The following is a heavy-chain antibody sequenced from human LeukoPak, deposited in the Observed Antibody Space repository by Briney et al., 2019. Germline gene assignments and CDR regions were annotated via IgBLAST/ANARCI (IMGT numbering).Heavy chain of an antibody. CDR2: IKNDGSEK. CDR3: ARVGTAEGTLEDY. D-gene: IGHD6-13*01. V-gene: IGHV3-7*01. CDR1: GFTFSSYW. Sequence: GGSLRLSCAASGFTFSSYWMSWVRQAPGKGLEWVANIKNDGSEKYYVDSVKGRFTISRDNPKNSPYLQMNSLRAEDTAVYYCARVGTAEGTLEDYWGQGTLVTVSS. J-gene: IGHJ4*02.